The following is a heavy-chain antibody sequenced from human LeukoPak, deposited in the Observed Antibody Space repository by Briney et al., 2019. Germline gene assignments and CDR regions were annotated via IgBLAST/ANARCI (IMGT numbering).Heavy chain of an antibody. V-gene: IGHV4-39*01. CDR2: IYYSGTT. CDR1: GGSISSTAYY. CDR3: SRQGVRGTYYYAMDV. J-gene: IGHJ6*02. Sequence: SETLSLTCTVSGGSISSTAYYWGWIRQPPGRGLEWIATIYYSGTTNYNPSLESRVTISVDTSKNQFSLKLSSVTAADTSVYYCSRQGVRGTYYYAMDVWGQGTTVTVSS. D-gene: IGHD3-10*01.